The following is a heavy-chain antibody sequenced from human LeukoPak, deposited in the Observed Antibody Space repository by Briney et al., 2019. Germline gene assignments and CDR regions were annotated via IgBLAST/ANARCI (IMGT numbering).Heavy chain of an antibody. Sequence: ASVKVSCKASGYTFTGYYIHWVRQAPGQGLEWMGWINPNSGGTNYAQKFQGRVTMTRDTSISTAYMELSRLRSDDTAVYYCARGIYGDDYGDWFDPWGQGTLVTVSS. CDR3: ARGIYGDDYGDWFDP. D-gene: IGHD4-17*01. CDR1: GYTFTGYY. V-gene: IGHV1-2*02. CDR2: INPNSGGT. J-gene: IGHJ5*02.